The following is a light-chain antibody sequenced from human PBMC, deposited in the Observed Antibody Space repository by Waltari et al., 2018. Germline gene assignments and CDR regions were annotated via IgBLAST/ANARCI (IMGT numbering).Light chain of an antibody. V-gene: IGLV4-69*01. CDR2: VNSDGSH. J-gene: IGLJ3*02. CDR3: QTGGHGTWV. Sequence: QLVLTQSPSASASLGAPVKLPCTLSSGHSSNIIAWHQQQPEKGPRYVMKVNSDGSHSKGDEIPDRFSGSSSGAERYLTISSLQSEDEADYYCQTGGHGTWVFGGGTKLTVL. CDR1: SGHSSNI.